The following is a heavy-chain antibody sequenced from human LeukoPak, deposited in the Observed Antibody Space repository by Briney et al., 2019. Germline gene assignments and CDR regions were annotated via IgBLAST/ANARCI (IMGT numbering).Heavy chain of an antibody. CDR1: GGSISSSSYY. Sequence: SETLSLTCTVSGGSISSSSYYWGWIRQPPGKGLEWIGTIYYSGSTYYNPSLKSRVTISEGTSKNQFSLKLSSVTAADTAVYYCARPAYGSGSYSGFDYWGQGTLVTVSS. J-gene: IGHJ4*02. V-gene: IGHV4-39*01. D-gene: IGHD3-10*01. CDR3: ARPAYGSGSYSGFDY. CDR2: IYYSGST.